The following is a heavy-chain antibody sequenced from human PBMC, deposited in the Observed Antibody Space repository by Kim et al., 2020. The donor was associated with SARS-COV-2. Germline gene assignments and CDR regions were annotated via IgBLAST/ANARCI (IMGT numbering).Heavy chain of an antibody. CDR1: GFTFSSYA. CDR3: ARDRMVRGVGYYGMDV. Sequence: GGSLRLSCAASGFTFSSYAMHWVRQAPGKGLEWVAVISYDGSNKYYADSVKGRFTISRDNSKNTLYLQMNSLRAEDTAVYYCARDRMVRGVGYYGMDVWGQGTTVTVSS. J-gene: IGHJ6*02. CDR2: ISYDGSNK. V-gene: IGHV3-30*04. D-gene: IGHD3-10*01.